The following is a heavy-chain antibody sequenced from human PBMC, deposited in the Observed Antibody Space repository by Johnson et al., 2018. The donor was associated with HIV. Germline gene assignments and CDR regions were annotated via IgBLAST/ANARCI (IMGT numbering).Heavy chain of an antibody. CDR2: ISYDGSNK. CDR3: VRTSCTGARCLGYDPFDV. D-gene: IGHD3-16*01. Sequence: EQLVESGGGLVQPGGSLRLSCAASGFTFSSYGIHWVRQAPGKGLEWVAVISYDGSNKYYADSVKGGFTISRDNSKNTLYLQMNSLRAEDTAVYYCVRTSCTGARCLGYDPFDVWGQGTMVTVSS. CDR1: GFTFSSYG. J-gene: IGHJ3*01. V-gene: IGHV3-30*03.